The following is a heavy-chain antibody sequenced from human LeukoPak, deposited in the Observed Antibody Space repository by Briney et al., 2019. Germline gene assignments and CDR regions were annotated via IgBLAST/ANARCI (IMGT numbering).Heavy chain of an antibody. CDR3: AKNGYGESMEAAGTLEIFPFDY. CDR2: IRYDGSNK. D-gene: IGHD6-13*01. Sequence: GGSLRLSCVASGFTFSNYGMHWVRQAPGKGLEWVAFIRYDGSNKYYADSVKGRFTISRDNSKNTLYLQMNSLRAEDTAVYYCAKNGYGESMEAAGTLEIFPFDYWGQGTLVTVSS. J-gene: IGHJ4*02. CDR1: GFTFSNYG. V-gene: IGHV3-30*02.